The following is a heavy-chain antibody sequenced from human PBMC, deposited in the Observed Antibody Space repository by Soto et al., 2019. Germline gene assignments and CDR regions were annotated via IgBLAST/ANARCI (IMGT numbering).Heavy chain of an antibody. Sequence: QVQLVQSGAEVKKPGSSVKVSCKASGDTFSNYGISWVRQAPGQGLEWMGGIIPLLGTASFAQKFQGRLTIAAEESTRTAYMELSSLSPEDTAVYYCAGSSGWQNHYCHGMDVWGQGTTVTVSS. V-gene: IGHV1-69*13. J-gene: IGHJ6*02. D-gene: IGHD6-19*01. CDR2: IIPLLGTA. CDR3: AGSSGWQNHYCHGMDV. CDR1: GDTFSNYG.